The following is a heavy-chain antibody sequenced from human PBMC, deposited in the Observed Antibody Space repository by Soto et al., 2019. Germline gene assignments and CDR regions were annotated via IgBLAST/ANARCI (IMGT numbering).Heavy chain of an antibody. Sequence: SETLSLTCTVSGGSISSGGYYWSWIRQHPGKGLEWIGYIYYSGSTYYNPSLKSRVTISVDTSKNQFSLKLSSVTAADTAVYYCARGEYSYGYWFDPWGQGTLVTVSS. V-gene: IGHV4-31*03. J-gene: IGHJ5*02. CDR1: GGSISSGGYY. CDR2: IYYSGST. CDR3: ARGEYSYGYWFDP. D-gene: IGHD5-18*01.